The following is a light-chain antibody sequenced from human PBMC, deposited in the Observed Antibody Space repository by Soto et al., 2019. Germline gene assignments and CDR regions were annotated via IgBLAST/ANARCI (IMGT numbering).Light chain of an antibody. CDR3: QQSFNTLPMYT. Sequence: IQMTQSPSSLSASMGDRVTITCRSNQTINNYLNWYQQKPGNAPKLLIYAASSLHVGVPSRFSGTGSGTDFPLTISGLQPEDFATYYCQQSFNTLPMYTFGQGTTLHLK. J-gene: IGKJ2*01. CDR2: AAS. V-gene: IGKV1-39*01. CDR1: QTINNY.